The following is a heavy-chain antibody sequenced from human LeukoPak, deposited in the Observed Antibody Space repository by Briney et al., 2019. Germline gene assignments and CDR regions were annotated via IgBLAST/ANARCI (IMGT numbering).Heavy chain of an antibody. V-gene: IGHV3-21*01. Sequence: PGGSLRLSCAASGFTFSSYSMNRVRQAPGKGLEWVSSISSSSSYIYYADSVKGRFTISRDNAKNSLYLQMNSLRAEDTAVYYCASNYYDSSGYPSFLDYWGQGTLVTVSS. CDR2: ISSSSSYI. CDR3: ASNYYDSSGYPSFLDY. D-gene: IGHD3-22*01. J-gene: IGHJ4*02. CDR1: GFTFSSYS.